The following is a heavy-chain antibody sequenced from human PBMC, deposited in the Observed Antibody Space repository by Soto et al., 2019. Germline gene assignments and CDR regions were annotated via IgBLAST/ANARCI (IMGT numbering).Heavy chain of an antibody. CDR3: ASSPEGTYDSSGYFYYYYYGMDV. Sequence: ASVKVSCKASGYTFTSYGISWVRQAPGQGLEWMGWISAYNGNTNYAQKLQGRVTMTTDTSTSTAYMELRSLRSDDTAVYYCASSPEGTYDSSGYFYYYYYGMDVWGQGTTVTVS. D-gene: IGHD3-22*01. CDR2: ISAYNGNT. J-gene: IGHJ6*02. V-gene: IGHV1-18*01. CDR1: GYTFTSYG.